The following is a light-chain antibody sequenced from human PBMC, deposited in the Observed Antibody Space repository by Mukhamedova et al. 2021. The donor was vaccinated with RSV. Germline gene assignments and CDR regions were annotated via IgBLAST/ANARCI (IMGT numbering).Light chain of an antibody. CDR2: EDN. CDR1: SGSIASNS. V-gene: IGLV6-57*02. CDR3: QFCDSSNWV. J-gene: IGLJ3*02. Sequence: SGSIASNSVQWCQQRPGSAPTTVIYEDNQRPAGVPDRFSGSIDSSPNSASLTISGLKTEDEADYCCQFCDSSNWVFGGGAKLTVL.